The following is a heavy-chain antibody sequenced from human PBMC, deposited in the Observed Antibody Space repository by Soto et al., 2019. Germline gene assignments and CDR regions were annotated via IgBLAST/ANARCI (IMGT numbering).Heavy chain of an antibody. Sequence: GESLKISCKGSGYSFTNYWIAWVRQMPGKGLEYMGIIYPSDSDTRYSPSFQGQVTISADKSISTAYLQWSSLKASDTAMYYCARQGFYGDYSSNYFDPWGQGTLVTVSS. J-gene: IGHJ5*02. V-gene: IGHV5-51*01. D-gene: IGHD4-17*01. CDR2: IYPSDSDT. CDR3: ARQGFYGDYSSNYFDP. CDR1: GYSFTNYW.